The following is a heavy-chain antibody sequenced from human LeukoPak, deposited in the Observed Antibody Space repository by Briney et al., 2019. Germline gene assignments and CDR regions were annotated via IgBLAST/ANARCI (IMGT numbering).Heavy chain of an antibody. CDR1: GFTFSSYE. V-gene: IGHV3-48*03. CDR3: ARRLRRNYFDY. D-gene: IGHD4-17*01. Sequence: GRSLRLSCTASGFTFSSYEMNWVRQAPGKGLEWVTYISSSGSSIFYADSVKGRFTISRDNAKNSLYLQMNSLRAEDTAVYYCARRLRRNYFDYWGQGTLVTVSS. CDR2: ISSSGSSI. J-gene: IGHJ4*02.